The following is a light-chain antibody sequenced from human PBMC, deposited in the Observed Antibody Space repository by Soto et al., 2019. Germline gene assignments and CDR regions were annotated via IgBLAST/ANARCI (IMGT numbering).Light chain of an antibody. V-gene: IGKV3-20*01. J-gene: IGKJ1*01. CDR3: HQYDSWT. CDR1: QSFNSIY. Sequence: EIVLTQSPGTLPLSPGERATLSCRASQSFNSIYLAWYQQKPGQAPRLLIYGASSRATGIPDRFSGSGSGTDFTLTISRLEPEDFAVYYCHQYDSWTFGQGTRWIS. CDR2: GAS.